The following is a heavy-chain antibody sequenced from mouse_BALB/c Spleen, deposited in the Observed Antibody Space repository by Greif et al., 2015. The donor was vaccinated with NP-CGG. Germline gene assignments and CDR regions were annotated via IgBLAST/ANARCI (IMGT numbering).Heavy chain of an antibody. V-gene: IGHV2-3*01. CDR3: AKGGDGYAMDY. Sequence: VKLMESGPGLVAPSQSLSITCTVSGFSLTSYGVSWVRQPPGKGLEWLGVIWGDGSTNYHSALISRLSISEDNSKSXVFLKLNSLQTDDTATYYCAKGGDGYAMDYWGQGTSVTVSS. CDR2: IWGDGST. J-gene: IGHJ4*01. CDR1: GFSLTSYG.